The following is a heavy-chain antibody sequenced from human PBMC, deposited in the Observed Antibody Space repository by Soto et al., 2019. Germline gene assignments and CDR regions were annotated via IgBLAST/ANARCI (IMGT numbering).Heavy chain of an antibody. V-gene: IGHV4-4*07. Sequence: SETLSLTCSVSGGSINSYWWSWIRQPAGKGLEWIGRVYSSGTTDYDPSLNSRATLSVETSKNQFPLKLSSVTAADTAVYYCARDIGSYAYGEGYWGQGIQVTVSS. D-gene: IGHD3-10*01. J-gene: IGHJ4*02. CDR1: GGSINSYW. CDR2: VYSSGTT. CDR3: ARDIGSYAYGEGY.